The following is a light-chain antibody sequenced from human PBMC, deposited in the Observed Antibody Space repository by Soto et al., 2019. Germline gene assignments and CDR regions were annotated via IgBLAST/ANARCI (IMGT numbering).Light chain of an antibody. J-gene: IGKJ2*01. CDR1: QSVFSAHNSKNY. CDR2: WAS. V-gene: IGKV4-1*01. CDR3: QQYYSPPYT. Sequence: DIVVTQSPDSLAVSLNERATINCKSSQSVFSAHNSKNYLAGYQQRAGQPPKLLITWASTRESGVPDRFSGGGPGEDFALTINHLPAGDVALYFWQQYYSPPYTFGQGTKLAI.